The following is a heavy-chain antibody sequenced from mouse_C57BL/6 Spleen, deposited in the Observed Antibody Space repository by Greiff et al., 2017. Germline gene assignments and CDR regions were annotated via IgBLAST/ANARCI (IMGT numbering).Heavy chain of an antibody. Sequence: DVKLVESGGGLVKPGGSLKLSCAASGFTFSDYGMHWVRQAPEKGLEWVAYISSGSSTIYYADTVKGRFTISRDNAKNTLFLQMTSLRSEDTAMYYCARNGPSWFAYWGQGTLVTVSA. J-gene: IGHJ3*01. D-gene: IGHD3-1*01. CDR2: ISSGSSTI. CDR1: GFTFSDYG. V-gene: IGHV5-17*01. CDR3: ARNGPSWFAY.